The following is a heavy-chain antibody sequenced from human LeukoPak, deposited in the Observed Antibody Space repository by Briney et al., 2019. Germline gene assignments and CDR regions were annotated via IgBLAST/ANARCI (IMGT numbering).Heavy chain of an antibody. CDR3: ARDQMVRGVNKRVLGDY. J-gene: IGHJ4*02. CDR2: INPNSGGT. D-gene: IGHD3-10*01. CDR1: GYTFTGYY. Sequence: GASVKVSCKASGYTFTGYYMHWVRQAPGQGLEWMGWINPNSGGTNYAQKFQGRVTMTRDTSISTAYMELSRLRSDDTAVYYCARDQMVRGVNKRVLGDYWGQGTLVTVSS. V-gene: IGHV1-2*02.